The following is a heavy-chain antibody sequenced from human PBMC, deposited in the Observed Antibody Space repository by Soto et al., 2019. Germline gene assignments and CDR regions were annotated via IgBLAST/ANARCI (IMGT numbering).Heavy chain of an antibody. J-gene: IGHJ6*02. V-gene: IGHV3-11*01. CDR3: AREPLAHYSMYGMDV. CDR1: GFTFSDYY. D-gene: IGHD2-21*01. Sequence: QVQLVESGGGLVKPGGSLRLSCAASGFTFSDYYMSWVRQAPGMGLEWVAYISSRSSTMYYADSVKGRFTISRDNAKNSLSLHMNSLRAEDTAVYYCAREPLAHYSMYGMDVWGQGTTVTVSS. CDR2: ISSRSSTM.